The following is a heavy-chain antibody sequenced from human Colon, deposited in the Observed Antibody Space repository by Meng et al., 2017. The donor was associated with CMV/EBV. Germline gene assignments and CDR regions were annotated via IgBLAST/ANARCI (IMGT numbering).Heavy chain of an antibody. CDR2: IRFDGSQQ. J-gene: IGHJ4*02. D-gene: IGHD3-3*02. V-gene: IGHV3-30*02. CDR1: GFIFSHYS. CDR3: ATDHLWGMPN. Sequence: QVHLGEAGGGVGQPGWSLRLSCVTSGFIFSHYSMQWVRQSPGKGLEWVAHIRFDGSQQFYVQSVKGRFTVSRHDPKNTLYLQMNDLRPEDTGVYYCATDHLWGMPNWGRGTLVTVSS.